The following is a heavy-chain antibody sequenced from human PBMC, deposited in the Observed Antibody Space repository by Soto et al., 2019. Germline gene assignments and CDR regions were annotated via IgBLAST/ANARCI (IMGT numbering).Heavy chain of an antibody. D-gene: IGHD1-1*01. Sequence: PERALKLYCVASGFTFSIYWMHWVRQAPGKGLVWVSRISSDGSSTSYADSVKGRFTISRDNAKNTLYLQVNSLRAEDTAVYYCATLASVHPERYDYWGQGTLVTVSS. V-gene: IGHV3-74*01. CDR1: GFTFSIYW. J-gene: IGHJ4*02. CDR2: ISSDGSST. CDR3: ATLASVHPERYDY.